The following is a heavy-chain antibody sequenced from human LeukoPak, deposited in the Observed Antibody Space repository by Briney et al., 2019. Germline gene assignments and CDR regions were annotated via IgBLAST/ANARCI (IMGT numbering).Heavy chain of an antibody. V-gene: IGHV3-23*01. J-gene: IGHJ5*02. CDR3: AKDPLPFGASTDWFDP. Sequence: PGGSLRLSCAASGFTFSSYAMSWVRQAPGKGLEWVSAISGSGGSTYYADSVKGRFTISRDNSKNTLYLQMNSLRAEDTAVYYCAKDPLPFGASTDWFDPWGQGTLVTVSS. CDR2: ISGSGGST. D-gene: IGHD3-3*01. CDR1: GFTFSSYA.